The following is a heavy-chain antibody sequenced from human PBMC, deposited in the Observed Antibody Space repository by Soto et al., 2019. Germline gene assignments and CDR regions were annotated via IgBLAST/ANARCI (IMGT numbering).Heavy chain of an antibody. J-gene: IGHJ5*02. CDR3: AKEPSAAGSNWFDP. CDR1: GFTFSSYG. Sequence: QVQLVESGGGVVQPGRSLRLSCAASGFTFSSYGMHWVRQAPGKGLEWVAVISYDGSSKYYVDSVKGRFTISRDNSKSTLSLQMNSLGAEDTAVYYCAKEPSAAGSNWFDPWGQGTLVTVSS. CDR2: ISYDGSSK. V-gene: IGHV3-30*18. D-gene: IGHD6-13*01.